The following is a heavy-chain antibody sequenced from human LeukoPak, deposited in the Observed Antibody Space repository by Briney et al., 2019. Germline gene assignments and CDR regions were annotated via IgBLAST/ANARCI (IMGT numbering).Heavy chain of an antibody. CDR3: AKDKGAMNSALDY. Sequence: GGSLRLSCAVSGFTFSNHGMHWVRQAPGKGLEWVSFISYDGNVKYYPDSVKGRFTISRDNSKNTLYLQMSSLKPEDTAVYYCAKDKGAMNSALDYWGRGTLVTVSS. J-gene: IGHJ4*02. V-gene: IGHV3-30*18. CDR2: ISYDGNVK. D-gene: IGHD3-10*01. CDR1: GFTFSNHG.